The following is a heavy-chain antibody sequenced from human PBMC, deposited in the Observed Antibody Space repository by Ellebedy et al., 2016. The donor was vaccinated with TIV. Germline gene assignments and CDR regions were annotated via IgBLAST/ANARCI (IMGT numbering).Heavy chain of an antibody. CDR3: ARHLLHPNLRLGELSLNWYFDL. D-gene: IGHD3-16*02. J-gene: IGHJ2*01. V-gene: IGHV4-34*01. CDR2: INHSGST. CDR1: GGSFSGYY. Sequence: SETLSLTCAVYGGSFSGYYWSWIRQPPGKGLEWIGEINHSGSTYYNPSLKSRVTISVDTSKNQFSLTLSSVTAADTAVYYCARHLLHPNLRLGELSLNWYFDLWGRGTLVTVSS.